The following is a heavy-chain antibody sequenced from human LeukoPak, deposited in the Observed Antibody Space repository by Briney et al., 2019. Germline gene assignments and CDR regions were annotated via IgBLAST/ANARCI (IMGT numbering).Heavy chain of an antibody. D-gene: IGHD3-22*01. Sequence: SQTLSLTCTVSGGSISSGDYYWSWIRQPPGKGLEWIGYIYYSGSTYYNPSLKSRVTISVDTSKNQFSLKLSSVTAADTAVYYCARDRYYYDSSGYYYARYFDLWGRGTLVTVSS. CDR1: GGSISSGDYY. CDR2: IYYSGST. CDR3: ARDRYYYDSSGYYYARYFDL. J-gene: IGHJ2*01. V-gene: IGHV4-30-4*08.